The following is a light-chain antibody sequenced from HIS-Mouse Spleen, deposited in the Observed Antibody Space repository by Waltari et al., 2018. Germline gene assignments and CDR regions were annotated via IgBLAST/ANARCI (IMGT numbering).Light chain of an antibody. Sequence: EIVMTQSPATLSVSPGERATLSCRASQSVSSNLAWYQQKPGQAPRLLIYGASTRATGIPARVSGSGSGTEFTLTISSLQSEDFAVYYCQQYNNWRRTFGQGTKVEIK. CDR2: GAS. J-gene: IGKJ1*01. CDR1: QSVSSN. CDR3: QQYNNWRRT. V-gene: IGKV3-15*01.